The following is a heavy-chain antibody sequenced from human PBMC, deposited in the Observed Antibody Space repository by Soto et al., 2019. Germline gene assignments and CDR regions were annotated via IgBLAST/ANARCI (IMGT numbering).Heavy chain of an antibody. Sequence: EVQLVESGGGLVQPGGSLRLSCAASGFTFSSYSMNWVRQAPGKGLEWDSYISSSSSTIYYADSVKGRFTISRDNAKNSLYLQMNSLRDEDTAVYYCARTDCISTSCSPYFDYWGQGTLVTVSA. CDR3: ARTDCISTSCSPYFDY. V-gene: IGHV3-48*02. J-gene: IGHJ4*02. D-gene: IGHD2-2*01. CDR1: GFTFSSYS. CDR2: ISSSSSTI.